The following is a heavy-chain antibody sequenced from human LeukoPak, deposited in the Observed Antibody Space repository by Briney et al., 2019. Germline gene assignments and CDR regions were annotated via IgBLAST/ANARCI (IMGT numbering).Heavy chain of an antibody. J-gene: IGHJ5*02. CDR2: IYYSGST. CDR1: GGSISSYY. V-gene: IGHV4-59*08. Sequence: SETLSLTCTVSGGSISSYYWSWIRQPPGKGLERIGYIYYSGSTNYNPSLKSRVTISVDTSKNQFSLKLSSVTAADTAVYYCARLLNDYGDYGHENWFDPWGQGTLVTVSS. D-gene: IGHD4-17*01. CDR3: ARLLNDYGDYGHENWFDP.